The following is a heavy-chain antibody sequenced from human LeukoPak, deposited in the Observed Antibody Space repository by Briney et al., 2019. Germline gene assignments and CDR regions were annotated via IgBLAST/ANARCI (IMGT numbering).Heavy chain of an antibody. V-gene: IGHV3-23*01. J-gene: IGHJ4*02. Sequence: GGSLRLSCAASGFTFSSYAMSWVRQAPGKGLEWVPAISGSGGSTYYADSVKGRFTISRDNSKNTLYLQMNSLRAEDTAVYYCAKDGSYGSVYFDYWGQGTLVTVSS. CDR2: ISGSGGST. CDR1: GFTFSSYA. D-gene: IGHD5-18*01. CDR3: AKDGSYGSVYFDY.